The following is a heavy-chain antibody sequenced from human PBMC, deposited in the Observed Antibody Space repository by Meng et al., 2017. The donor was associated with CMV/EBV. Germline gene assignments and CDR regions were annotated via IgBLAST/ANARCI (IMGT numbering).Heavy chain of an antibody. CDR1: WFSRSTSGCG. CDR2: IYWDDDK. CDR3: AHKGRRMAAAGINWFDP. J-gene: IGHJ5*02. D-gene: IGHD6-13*01. Sequence: QLTFNESCPTLVNTTQILTLTSTVSWFSRSTSGCGVGWTPQPPGKALEWPALIYWDDDKRYRPSLKSRLTITKDTSKNQVVLTMTNMDPVDTATYYCAHKGRRMAAAGINWFDPWGQGTLVTVSS. V-gene: IGHV2-5*02.